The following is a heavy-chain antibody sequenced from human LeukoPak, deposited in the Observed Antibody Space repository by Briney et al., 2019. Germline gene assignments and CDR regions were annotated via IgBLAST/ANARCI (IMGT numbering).Heavy chain of an antibody. V-gene: IGHV1-2*02. CDR3: AREYSSSSSFDY. Sequence: ASVKVSCKASGYTFTGYYIHWVRQAPRQGLEWVGWINPNSAGTRYAQKFQGRVTMTRDTSIAKAYMELSSLRSDDTAVYYCAREYSSSSSFDYWGQGTLVTVSS. D-gene: IGHD6-6*01. CDR2: INPNSAGT. J-gene: IGHJ4*02. CDR1: GYTFTGYY.